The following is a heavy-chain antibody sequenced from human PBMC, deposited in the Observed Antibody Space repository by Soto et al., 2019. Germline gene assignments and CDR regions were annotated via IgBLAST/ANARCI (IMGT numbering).Heavy chain of an antibody. Sequence: SETLSLTCAVYGGSFSGYYWSWIRQPPGKGLEWIGEINHSGSTNYNPSLKSRVTISVDTSKNQFSLKLSSVTAADTAVYYCARGLRVRGVGYYYYYGMDVWGQGTTVTVSS. CDR2: INHSGST. CDR3: ARGLRVRGVGYYYYYGMDV. V-gene: IGHV4-34*01. D-gene: IGHD3-10*01. J-gene: IGHJ6*02. CDR1: GGSFSGYY.